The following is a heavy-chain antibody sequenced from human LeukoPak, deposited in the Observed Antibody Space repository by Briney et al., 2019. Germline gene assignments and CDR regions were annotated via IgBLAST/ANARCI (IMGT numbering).Heavy chain of an antibody. V-gene: IGHV3-74*01. CDR2: INRDGSTT. J-gene: IGHJ4*02. CDR3: ARDKKSGGSSENDY. D-gene: IGHD1-26*01. Sequence: PGGSLTLSCAASGFTFSIYWVHWVRQAPGKGLVWVSRINRDGSTTNYADSVKGRFTVSRDNAKNTLELQMNSLRAEDTAVYYCARDKKSGGSSENDYWGQGTLVTVSS. CDR1: GFTFSIYW.